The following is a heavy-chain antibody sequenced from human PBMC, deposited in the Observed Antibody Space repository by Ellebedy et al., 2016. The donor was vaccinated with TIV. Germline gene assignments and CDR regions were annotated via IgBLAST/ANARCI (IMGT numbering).Heavy chain of an antibody. J-gene: IGHJ4*02. CDR3: AKHTSPRLDFGSGFDS. V-gene: IGHV5-51*01. CDR1: GNSFSNYW. D-gene: IGHD3-10*01. Sequence: GESLKISCKGSGNSFSNYWIGWVRQMPGKGLEWMGVIFPGDSDTRYSPSFQGQVSISADKSSNTAYLHWSSLKASATAMYYCAKHTSPRLDFGSGFDSWGQGTLVTVSS. CDR2: IFPGDSDT.